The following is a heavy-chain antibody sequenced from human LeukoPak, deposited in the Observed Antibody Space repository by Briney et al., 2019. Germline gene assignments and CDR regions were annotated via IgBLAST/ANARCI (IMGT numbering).Heavy chain of an antibody. V-gene: IGHV1-2*02. CDR1: GYTFTGYY. J-gene: IGHJ4*02. CDR2: INPNSGGT. Sequence: ASVKVSFKTSGYTFTGYYMHWVRQAPGQGLEWMGWINPNSGGTNYAQKFQGRVTMTRDTSISTGYMELSRLRSDDTAVYYCAGDNSGWYLAYWGQGTLVTVSS. D-gene: IGHD6-19*01. CDR3: AGDNSGWYLAY.